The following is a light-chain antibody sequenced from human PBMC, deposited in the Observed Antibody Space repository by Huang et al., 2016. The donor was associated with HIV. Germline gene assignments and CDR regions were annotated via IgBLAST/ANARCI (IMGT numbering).Light chain of an antibody. CDR3: QQYYSSLWT. Sequence: DIVMTRSPDSLTVSLGERATIHCKSSQSLLYNSNNKNYLNWYQQKPGQPPKLLIYWASARESGVPDRFSGSGSGTNFALTISSLQAEDVAVYYCQQYYSSLWTFGQGTKVEVK. V-gene: IGKV4-1*01. CDR2: WAS. J-gene: IGKJ1*01. CDR1: QSLLYNSNNKNY.